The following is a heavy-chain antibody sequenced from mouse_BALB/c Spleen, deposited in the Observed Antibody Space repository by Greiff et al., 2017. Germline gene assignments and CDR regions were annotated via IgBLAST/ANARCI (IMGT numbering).Heavy chain of an antibody. CDR3: ARGGDLYAMDY. CDR1: GFTFSSYA. D-gene: IGHD3-3*01. J-gene: IGHJ4*01. CDR2: ISSGGST. Sequence: EVQLMESGGGLVKPGGSLKLSCAASGFTFSSYAMSWVRQTPEKRLEWVASISSGGSTYYQDSVKGRFTISRDNARNILYLQMSSLRSEDTAMYYCARGGDLYAMDYWGQGTSVTVSS. V-gene: IGHV5-6-5*01.